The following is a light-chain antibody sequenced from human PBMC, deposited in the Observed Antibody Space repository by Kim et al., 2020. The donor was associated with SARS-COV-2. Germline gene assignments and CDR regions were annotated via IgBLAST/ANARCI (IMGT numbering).Light chain of an antibody. CDR3: NSRDSSGNHLGVV. Sequence: GQTVRITCQGASLRSYYASWYQQKTGQAPVLVIYGKNNRPSGIPDRFSGSSSGNTASLTITGAQAEDEADYYCNSRDSSGNHLGVVFGGGTQLTVL. CDR2: GKN. V-gene: IGLV3-19*01. J-gene: IGLJ2*01. CDR1: SLRSYY.